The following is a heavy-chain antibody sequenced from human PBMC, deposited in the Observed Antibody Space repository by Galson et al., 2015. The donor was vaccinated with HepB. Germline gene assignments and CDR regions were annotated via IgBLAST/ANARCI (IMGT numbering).Heavy chain of an antibody. Sequence: SCKASGYTFSSYAMHWVRQAPGKGLEWVAVISYDGSNKYYADSVKGRFTISRDNSKNTLYLQMNSLRAEDTAVYYCARDPRLRYFDWSYLGGLDYWGQGTLVTVSS. V-gene: IGHV3-30-3*01. J-gene: IGHJ4*02. D-gene: IGHD3-9*01. CDR2: ISYDGSNK. CDR3: ARDPRLRYFDWSYLGGLDY. CDR1: GYTFSSYA.